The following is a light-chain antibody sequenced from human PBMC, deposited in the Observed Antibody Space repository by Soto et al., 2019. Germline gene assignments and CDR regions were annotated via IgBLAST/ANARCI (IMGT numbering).Light chain of an antibody. CDR3: SSYTSSGTVL. Sequence: QSALTQPASVSESPGQSITISCTGTTSDIGDSKYVSWYQQHPGKAPKLMIYDVSNRPSGVSNRFSGSKSGNTASLTISGLQAEDEADYYCSSYTSSGTVLFGGGTKVTVL. CDR2: DVS. J-gene: IGLJ3*02. V-gene: IGLV2-14*03. CDR1: TSDIGDSKY.